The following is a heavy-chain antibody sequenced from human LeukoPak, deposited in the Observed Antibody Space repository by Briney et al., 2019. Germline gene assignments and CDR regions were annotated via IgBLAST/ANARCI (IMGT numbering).Heavy chain of an antibody. CDR3: ARSSGSRDWFDP. CDR2: ISAYNGHT. D-gene: IGHD3-22*01. J-gene: IGHJ5*02. V-gene: IGHV1-18*01. Sequence: GSVKVSCKASGYTFTSYGISWVRQVPGQGLEWMGWISAYNGHTNYAQRLQGRVTMTTDTPTTTAYMELRSLRSDDTAVYYCARSSGSRDWFDPWGQGTLVTVSS. CDR1: GYTFTSYG.